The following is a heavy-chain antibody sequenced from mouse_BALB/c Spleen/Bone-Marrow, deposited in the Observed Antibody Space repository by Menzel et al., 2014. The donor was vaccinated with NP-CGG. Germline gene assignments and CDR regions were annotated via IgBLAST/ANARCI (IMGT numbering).Heavy chain of an antibody. D-gene: IGHD4-1*01. Sequence: EVHLVESGGGLVQPRGSLKLSCAASGFDFSRYWMSWVRQAPGKGLEWIGEINPDSSTINYTPSLKDKFIISRDNAKNTLYLQMSKVRSEDTALYYCARGDWAWFVYWGQGTLVTVSA. CDR3: ARGDWAWFVY. V-gene: IGHV4-1*02. CDR1: GFDFSRYW. CDR2: INPDSSTI. J-gene: IGHJ3*01.